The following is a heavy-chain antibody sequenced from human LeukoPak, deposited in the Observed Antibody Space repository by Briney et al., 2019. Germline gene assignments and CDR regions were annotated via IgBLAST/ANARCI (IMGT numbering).Heavy chain of an antibody. CDR3: ASNYDILTGPDAFDI. CDR1: GGYFSGYY. CDR2: ISHSGST. V-gene: IGHV4-34*01. Sequence: SETLSLTCAVYGGYFSGYYWSWIRQPPGKGLEWIGEISHSGSTNYNPSLKSRVTISVDTSKNQFSLKLSSVTAADTAVYYCASNYDILTGPDAFDIWGQGTMLTVSS. D-gene: IGHD3-9*01. J-gene: IGHJ3*02.